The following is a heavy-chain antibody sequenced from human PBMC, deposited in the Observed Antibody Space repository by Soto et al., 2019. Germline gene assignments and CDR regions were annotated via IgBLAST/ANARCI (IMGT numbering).Heavy chain of an antibody. CDR2: IWYDGSNK. V-gene: IGHV3-33*01. CDR1: GFTFSSYG. Sequence: GGSLRLSCAASGFTFSSYGMHWVRQAPGKGLEWVAVIWYDGSNKYYADSVKGRFTISRDNSKNTLYLQMNSLRAEDTAVYYCARVRVDPVTLASDFDYWGQGTLVTVSS. D-gene: IGHD4-17*01. J-gene: IGHJ4*02. CDR3: ARVRVDPVTLASDFDY.